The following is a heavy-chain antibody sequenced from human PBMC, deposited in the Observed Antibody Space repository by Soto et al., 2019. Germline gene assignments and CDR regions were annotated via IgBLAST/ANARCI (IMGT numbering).Heavy chain of an antibody. CDR1: GFTFTSSV. CDR3: AAGVIVREYDY. J-gene: IGHJ4*02. CDR2: IVVGSGNT. Sequence: QMQLVQSGPEVKKPGTSVKVSCKASGFTFTSSVVQWVRQARGQRLEWIGWIVVGSGNTNYAQKFQERVTITRDMSTSTAYMELSSLRSEDTAVYYCAAGVIVREYDYWGQGTLVTVSS. V-gene: IGHV1-58*01. D-gene: IGHD3-16*02.